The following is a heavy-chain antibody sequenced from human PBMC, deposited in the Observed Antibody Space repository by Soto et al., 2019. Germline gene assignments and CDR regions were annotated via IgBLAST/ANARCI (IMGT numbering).Heavy chain of an antibody. CDR1: GGSISSSNW. J-gene: IGHJ3*02. D-gene: IGHD6-19*01. CDR2: IYHSGST. Sequence: QVQLQESGPGLVKPSGTLSLTCAVSGGSISSSNWWSWVRQPPGKGLEWIGEIYHSGSTNYNPSLTSRVTISVDKSKNQFSLKLSSVTAADTAVYYCARDRVAVAGTYYAFDIWGQGTMVTVSS. CDR3: ARDRVAVAGTYYAFDI. V-gene: IGHV4-4*02.